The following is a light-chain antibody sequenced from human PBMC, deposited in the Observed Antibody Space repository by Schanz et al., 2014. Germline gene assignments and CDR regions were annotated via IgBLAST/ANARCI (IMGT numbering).Light chain of an antibody. CDR2: AAS. CDR1: QTIGNN. J-gene: IGKJ1*01. CDR3: QQYNSYWT. Sequence: EIVLTQSPGSLSLSPGESATLSCRASQTIGNNLAWYQQRPGQAPRLLIYAASTRATGIPARFSGSGSGTEFTLTISSLQPDDFATYYCQQYNSYWTFGQGTKVEIK. V-gene: IGKV3D-15*01.